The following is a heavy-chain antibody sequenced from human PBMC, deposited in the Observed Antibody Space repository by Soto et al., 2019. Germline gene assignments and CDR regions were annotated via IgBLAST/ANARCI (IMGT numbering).Heavy chain of an antibody. CDR1: GFTVSSNY. V-gene: IGHV3-53*01. Sequence: EVQLVESGGGLIQPGGSLRLSCAASGFTVSSNYMSWVRQAPGKGLEWVSVIYSGGSTYYADSVKGRFTISRDNSKNTLYLQMNSLRAEDTAVYYCAYTSDYGDYYCGMDVWGQGTTVTVSS. CDR2: IYSGGST. J-gene: IGHJ6*02. D-gene: IGHD4-17*01. CDR3: AYTSDYGDYYCGMDV.